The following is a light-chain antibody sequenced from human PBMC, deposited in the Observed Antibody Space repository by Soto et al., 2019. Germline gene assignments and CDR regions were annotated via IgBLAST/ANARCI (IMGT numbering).Light chain of an antibody. J-gene: IGLJ1*01. CDR1: SSDVGGYRY. V-gene: IGLV2-14*01. CDR3: SSYTSSSTLGV. CDR2: DVS. Sequence: QSALTQPASMSGSPGQSITISCTGTSSDVGGYRYVSWYQQHPGKAPKLMIYDVSNRPSGVSNRFSGSKSGNTASLTISGLQAEDEADYYCSSYTSSSTLGVFGTGTKVTVL.